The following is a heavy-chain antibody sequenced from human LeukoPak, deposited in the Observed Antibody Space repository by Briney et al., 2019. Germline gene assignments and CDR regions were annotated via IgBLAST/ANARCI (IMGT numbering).Heavy chain of an antibody. CDR2: ISGSGGST. Sequence: PGGSLRLSCAAFGFTFSSYAMSWVRQAPGKGLEWVSAISGSGGSTYYADSVKGRFTISRDNSKNTLYLQMNSLRAEDTAVYYCAKDAASVSGSYLDYWGQGTLVTVSS. CDR1: GFTFSSYA. V-gene: IGHV3-23*01. CDR3: AKDAASVSGSYLDY. J-gene: IGHJ4*02. D-gene: IGHD1-26*01.